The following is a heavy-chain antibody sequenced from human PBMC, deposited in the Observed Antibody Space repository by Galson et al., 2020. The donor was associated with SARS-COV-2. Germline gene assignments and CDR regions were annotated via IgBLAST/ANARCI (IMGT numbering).Heavy chain of an antibody. Sequence: SETLSLTCAVSGGSISSSNWWSWVRQPPGKGLEWIGEIYHSGSTNYNPSLKSRVTISVDKSKNQFSLKLSSVTAADTAVYYCASRYCSSTSCMDVWGQGTTVTVSS. J-gene: IGHJ6*02. D-gene: IGHD2-2*01. CDR3: ASRYCSSTSCMDV. CDR2: IYHSGST. V-gene: IGHV4-4*02. CDR1: GGSISSSNW.